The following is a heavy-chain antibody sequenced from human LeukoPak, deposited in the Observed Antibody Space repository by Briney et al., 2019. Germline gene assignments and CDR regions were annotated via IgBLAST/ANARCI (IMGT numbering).Heavy chain of an antibody. Sequence: SVKVSCKASGGTFSSYAISWVRQAPGQGLEWMGGIIPIFGTANYAQKFQGRVTITADESTSTAYMELSSLRSKDTAVYYCARGSCSGGSCYSIMDVWGKGTTVPSPQ. V-gene: IGHV1-69*01. J-gene: IGHJ6*04. CDR2: IIPIFGTA. CDR3: ARGSCSGGSCYSIMDV. CDR1: GGTFSSYA. D-gene: IGHD2-15*01.